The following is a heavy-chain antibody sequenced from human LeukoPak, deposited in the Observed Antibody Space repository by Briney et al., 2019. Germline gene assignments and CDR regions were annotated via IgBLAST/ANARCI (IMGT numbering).Heavy chain of an antibody. D-gene: IGHD6-6*01. V-gene: IGHV1-2*02. CDR3: ASPRYSSSSHTLFDY. Sequence: GASVKVSCKASGYTFTGYYMHWVRQAPGQGLEWMGWINPNSGGTNYAQKFQGRVTMTRDTSISTAYMELSRLRSDDTAVYYCASPRYSSSSHTLFDYWGQGTLVTVSS. J-gene: IGHJ4*02. CDR1: GYTFTGYY. CDR2: INPNSGGT.